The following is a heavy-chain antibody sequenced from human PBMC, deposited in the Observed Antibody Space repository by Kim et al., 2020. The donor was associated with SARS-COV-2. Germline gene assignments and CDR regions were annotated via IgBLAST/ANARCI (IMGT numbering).Heavy chain of an antibody. V-gene: IGHV3-11*06. CDR3: ARVTIFGVNYYYYYGMDV. Sequence: KGRFTISRDNAKNSLYLQMNSLRAEDTAVYYCARVTIFGVNYYYYYGMDVWGQGTTVTVSS. J-gene: IGHJ6*02. D-gene: IGHD3-3*01.